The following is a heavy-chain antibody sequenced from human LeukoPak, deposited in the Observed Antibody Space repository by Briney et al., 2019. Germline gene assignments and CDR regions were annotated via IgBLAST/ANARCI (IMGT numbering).Heavy chain of an antibody. CDR1: GFTFSNYA. CDR3: AKGSSSGWPYFFDY. V-gene: IGHV3-23*01. D-gene: IGHD6-19*01. J-gene: IGHJ4*02. Sequence: GGSLRLSCAASGFTFSNYAMSWVRQAPGKGLEWFSAISGGSGSSTYYADAVKVRFTISRDNSKTTLYLEMNSLRAEDTAVYYCAKGSSSGWPYFFDYWGQGTLVTVSS. CDR2: ISGGSGSST.